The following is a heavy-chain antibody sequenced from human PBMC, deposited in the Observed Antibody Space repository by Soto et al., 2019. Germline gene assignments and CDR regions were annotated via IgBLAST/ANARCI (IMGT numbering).Heavy chain of an antibody. D-gene: IGHD3-10*01. J-gene: IGHJ6*02. V-gene: IGHV4-59*12. Sequence: PSETLSLTCSVSGDSLSLYYWSWIRLSPGKGLEWIGYIYSTGSSNQNPSLRDRVAVSADASKNQFSLKLSSVTAADTAVYYCARDLTMVRRLEVGYHYYYGMDVWGQGTTVTVSS. CDR3: ARDLTMVRRLEVGYHYYYGMDV. CDR1: GDSLSLYY. CDR2: IYSTGSS.